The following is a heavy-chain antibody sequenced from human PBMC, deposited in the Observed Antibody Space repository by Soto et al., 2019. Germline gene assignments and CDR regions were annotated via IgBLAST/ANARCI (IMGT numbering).Heavy chain of an antibody. J-gene: IGHJ1*01. CDR3: AKEGPGWYPLIDS. V-gene: IGHV3-23*01. D-gene: IGHD6-19*01. Sequence: EVQLLESGGGLVQPGGSLALSCAASGFSFSSYAMSWVRQAPGKGLEWVSSISGSGGSTYYADSLKGRFTISRDNSRNTLYLQMDILRAEDTAVYYCAKEGPGWYPLIDSWGQGTLVAVSS. CDR1: GFSFSSYA. CDR2: ISGSGGST.